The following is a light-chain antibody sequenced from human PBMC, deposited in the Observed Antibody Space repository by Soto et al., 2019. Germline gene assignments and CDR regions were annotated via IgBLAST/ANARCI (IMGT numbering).Light chain of an antibody. Sequence: LTQPASVSGSPGQSITISCTGTSSDVGGYNHVSWYQHHPGKAPKLMIYEVSNRPSGVSNRFSGSKSGNTASLTISGLQADDEADYYCSSYTSSSTLYVFGSGTKVTVL. CDR2: EVS. J-gene: IGLJ1*01. CDR1: SSDVGGYNH. V-gene: IGLV2-14*01. CDR3: SSYTSSSTLYV.